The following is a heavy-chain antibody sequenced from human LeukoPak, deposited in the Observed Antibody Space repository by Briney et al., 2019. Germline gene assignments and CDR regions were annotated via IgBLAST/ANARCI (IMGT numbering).Heavy chain of an antibody. Sequence: PGGSLRLSCAASGFTFSSYSMNWVRQAPGKGLEWVSSISSSSSYIYYADSVKGRFTISRDNAKNSLYLQMNSLGAEDTAVYYCARVTYYGSSGHPFDYWGQGTLVTVSS. V-gene: IGHV3-21*01. CDR2: ISSSSSYI. D-gene: IGHD3-22*01. J-gene: IGHJ4*02. CDR1: GFTFSSYS. CDR3: ARVTYYGSSGHPFDY.